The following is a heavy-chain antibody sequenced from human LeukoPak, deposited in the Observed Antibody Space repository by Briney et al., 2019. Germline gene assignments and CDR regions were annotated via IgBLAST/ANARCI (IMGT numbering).Heavy chain of an antibody. J-gene: IGHJ4*02. Sequence: ASVKVSCKASGGTFSSYAISWVRQAPGQGLEWMGRIIPIFGTANYAQKFQGRVTITTDESTSTAYMELSSLRSEDTAVYYCARGPDYYDSSGYYGIDYWGQGTLVTVSS. CDR3: ARGPDYYDSSGYYGIDY. D-gene: IGHD3-22*01. CDR2: IIPIFGTA. CDR1: GGTFSSYA. V-gene: IGHV1-69*05.